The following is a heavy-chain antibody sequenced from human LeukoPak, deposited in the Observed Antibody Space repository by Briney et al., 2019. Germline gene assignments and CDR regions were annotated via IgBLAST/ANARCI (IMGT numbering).Heavy chain of an antibody. J-gene: IGHJ4*02. CDR1: GFTFSDYY. CDR3: ARVLRRTQIFDY. D-gene: IGHD5/OR15-5a*01. Sequence: GRSLRLSCAPSGFTFSDYYMSWIRQAPGKGLEWVSYISSSGSTIYYADSVKGRFTISRDNAKNSLYLQMNSLRAEDTAVYYCARVLRRTQIFDYWGQGTLVTVSS. V-gene: IGHV3-11*01. CDR2: ISSSGSTI.